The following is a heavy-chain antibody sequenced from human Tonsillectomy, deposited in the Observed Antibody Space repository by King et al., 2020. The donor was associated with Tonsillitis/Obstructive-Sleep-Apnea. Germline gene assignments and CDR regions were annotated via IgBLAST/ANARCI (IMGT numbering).Heavy chain of an antibody. CDR3: ARSGGQSGWYFDL. J-gene: IGHJ2*01. CDR1: GGSISSYY. CDR2: IYYSGST. Sequence: QLQESGPGLVKPSETLSLTCTVSGGSISSYYRSRIRQPPGKGLEWIGYIYYSGSTNYNPSLKSRVTISVDTSKNQFSLKLSSVTAADTAVYYCARSGGQSGWYFDLWGRGTLVTVSS. D-gene: IGHD3-10*01. V-gene: IGHV4-59*01.